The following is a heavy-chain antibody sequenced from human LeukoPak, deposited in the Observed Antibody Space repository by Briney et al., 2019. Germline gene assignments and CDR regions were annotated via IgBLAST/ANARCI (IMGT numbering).Heavy chain of an antibody. D-gene: IGHD4-17*01. CDR3: ARDRTTVTTYLSVRMDV. V-gene: IGHV3-11*06. J-gene: IGHJ6*02. CDR1: GFTFSDYY. Sequence: GGSLRLSCAAPGFTFSDYYMSRIRQAPGKGLEWVSYISSSSSYTNYADSVKGRFTISRDNAKNSLYLQMNSLRAEDTAVYYCARDRTTVTTYLSVRMDVWGQGTTVTVSS. CDR2: ISSSSSYT.